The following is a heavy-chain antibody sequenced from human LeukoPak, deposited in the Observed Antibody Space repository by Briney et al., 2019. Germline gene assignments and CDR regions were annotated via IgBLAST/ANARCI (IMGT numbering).Heavy chain of an antibody. J-gene: IGHJ3*02. CDR1: GYTFTSYA. V-gene: IGHV1-3*01. CDR2: INAGNGNT. Sequence: GASVKVSCKASGYTFTSYAMHWVRQAPGQRLEWMGWINAGNGNTKYSQKFQGRVTITRDRSMSTAYMELSSLRSEDTAMYYCASAIAVAGTDPMSAFDIWGQGTMVTVPS. CDR3: ASAIAVAGTDPMSAFDI. D-gene: IGHD6-19*01.